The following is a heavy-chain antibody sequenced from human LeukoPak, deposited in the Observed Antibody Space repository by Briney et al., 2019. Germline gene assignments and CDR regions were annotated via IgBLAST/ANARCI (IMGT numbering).Heavy chain of an antibody. J-gene: IGHJ4*02. CDR1: GFTFSSYG. CDR2: ISGTGGST. Sequence: GGSLRLSCAASGFTFSSYGMHWVRQAPGKGLEWVSLISGTGGSTYYADSVKGRFTISRDNSKNTLYLQMNSLRAEDTALYYCARDLYCTNGVCFPTDYWGQGTLVTVSS. CDR3: ARDLYCTNGVCFPTDY. V-gene: IGHV3-23*01. D-gene: IGHD2-8*01.